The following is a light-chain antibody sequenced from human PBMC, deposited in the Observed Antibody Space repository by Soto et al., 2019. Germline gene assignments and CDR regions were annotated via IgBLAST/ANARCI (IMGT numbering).Light chain of an antibody. Sequence: QMTQSPSTLSASLGDRVTMTCRASQSLNRDYLAWYQQKPGKAPKLLIYKASTLETDVPSRFSGGGSGTAFTLTISSLQADDFATYYCHQYDSYPRTFGQGTKVDLK. J-gene: IGKJ1*01. V-gene: IGKV1-5*03. CDR3: HQYDSYPRT. CDR2: KAS. CDR1: QSLNRDY.